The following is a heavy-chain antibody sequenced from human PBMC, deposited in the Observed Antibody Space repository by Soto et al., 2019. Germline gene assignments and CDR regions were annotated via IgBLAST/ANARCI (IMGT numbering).Heavy chain of an antibody. Sequence: EVQLVEAGGGLVQPGGSLRLSSAASGFTFSSYWMSWVCQAPGKGLEWVANVKQDRSERYYVDPVKGRLTIARDNAKNSLYLRMNSPRADDTAVYYCARDRAVTGDSPSNFWGQGTTVTVSS. J-gene: IGHJ4*02. CDR2: VKQDRSER. D-gene: IGHD3-9*01. CDR1: GFTFSSYW. CDR3: ARDRAVTGDSPSNF. V-gene: IGHV3-7*01.